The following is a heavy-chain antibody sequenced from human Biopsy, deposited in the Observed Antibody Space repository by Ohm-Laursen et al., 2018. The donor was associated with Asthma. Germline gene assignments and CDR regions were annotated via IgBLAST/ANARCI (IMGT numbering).Heavy chain of an antibody. Sequence: SLRLSCAASGFAFGNYAMYWVRQAPGKGPEWVALISYDGREKGHVDSVKGRFTISRDNSKNMLFLQMNSLRAEDTAVYYCSRDTLGYYFDIWGQGTQVTVSS. CDR1: GFAFGNYA. D-gene: IGHD6-13*01. CDR3: SRDTLGYYFDI. CDR2: ISYDGREK. J-gene: IGHJ4*02. V-gene: IGHV3-30*03.